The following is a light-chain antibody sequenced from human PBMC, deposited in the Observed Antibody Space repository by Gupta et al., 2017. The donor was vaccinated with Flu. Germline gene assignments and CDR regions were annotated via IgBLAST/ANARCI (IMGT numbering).Light chain of an antibody. Sequence: DIQMTQSPSSLSASVGDRVTITCRASQSISSYLNWYQQKPGKAPKLLIYGASSLQSGVPLRFSGSGSGTDFTLTTSSLQPEDFAIYHCQQSDNTPWTFGRGTKVEIK. CDR1: QSISSY. CDR3: QQSDNTPWT. CDR2: GAS. V-gene: IGKV1-39*01. J-gene: IGKJ1*01.